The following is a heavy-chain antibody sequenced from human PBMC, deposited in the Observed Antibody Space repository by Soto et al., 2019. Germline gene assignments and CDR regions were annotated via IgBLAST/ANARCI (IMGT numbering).Heavy chain of an antibody. J-gene: IGHJ4*02. CDR2: ISNSFSDGNT. CDR1: GFSFSNYA. CDR3: AKVFAPEGGNYFDY. V-gene: IGHV3-23*01. Sequence: GGSLRLSCAASGFSFSNYAMNWVRQAPGRGLEWVSAISNSFSDGNTHYADSVKGRFTISRHNDKNTVFLEMNGLRAEDTAVHYCAKVFAPEGGNYFDYWGQGTLVTVSS.